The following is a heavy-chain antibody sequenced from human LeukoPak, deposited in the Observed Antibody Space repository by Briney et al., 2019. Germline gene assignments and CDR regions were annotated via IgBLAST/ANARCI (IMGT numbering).Heavy chain of an antibody. CDR2: ISGSDGST. J-gene: IGHJ4*02. CDR1: GFSFSSYA. D-gene: IGHD3-9*01. V-gene: IGHV3-23*01. Sequence: GGSLRLSCAASGFSFSSYAMSWVRQAPGKGLEWVSGISGSDGSTYYADSVEGRFTISRDNSKNTLYLQMNSLRADDTAVYYCVKDHGWLLYSWGQGTLVTVSS. CDR3: VKDHGWLLYS.